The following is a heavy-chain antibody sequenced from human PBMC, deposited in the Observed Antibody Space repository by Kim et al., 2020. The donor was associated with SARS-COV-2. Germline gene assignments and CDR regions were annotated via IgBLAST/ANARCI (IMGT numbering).Heavy chain of an antibody. CDR1: GFTFSSYW. CDR3: ARSSIAAGRDPCGVDY. D-gene: IGHD6-25*01. CDR2: IKQDGREK. J-gene: IGHJ4*02. V-gene: IGHV3-7*03. Sequence: GGSLRLSCAASGFTFSSYWMSWVRQAPGKGLEWVANIKQDGREKYYVDSVKGRFTISRDNAKNSLYLQMNSLRAEDTAVYFCARSSIAAGRDPCGVDYWGQRTLVTVSS.